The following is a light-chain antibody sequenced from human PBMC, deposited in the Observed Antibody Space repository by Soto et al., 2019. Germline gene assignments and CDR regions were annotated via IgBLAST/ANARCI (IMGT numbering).Light chain of an antibody. CDR3: QQYNNWPPT. CDR2: DAS. V-gene: IGKV3-11*01. CDR1: QSVSSY. Sequence: ENVLTQSPGTLSLSPGERATLSCRASQSVSSYLAWYQQKPGQAPRLLIYDASNRATGIPARFSGSGSGTDFTLTISSLQSEDFAVYYCQQYNNWPPTFGQGTRLEIK. J-gene: IGKJ5*01.